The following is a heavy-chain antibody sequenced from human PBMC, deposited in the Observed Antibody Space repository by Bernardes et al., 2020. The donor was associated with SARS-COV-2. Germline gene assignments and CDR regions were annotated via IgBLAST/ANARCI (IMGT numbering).Heavy chain of an antibody. CDR2: INGDGSNI. V-gene: IGHV3-74*01. CDR3: ARGSGNYYFDF. J-gene: IGHJ4*02. D-gene: IGHD1-26*01. CDR1: GFTFSSYW. Sequence: GSLRLSCGASGFTFSSYWMHWVRQAPGKGLVWVSRINGDGSNINYADSVKGRFTISRDNAKNTLYLEMSSPGAEDTAVYYCARGSGNYYFDFWGQGTPVTVSS.